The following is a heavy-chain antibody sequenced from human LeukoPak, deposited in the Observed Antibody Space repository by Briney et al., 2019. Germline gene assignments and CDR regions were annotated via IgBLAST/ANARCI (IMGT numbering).Heavy chain of an antibody. V-gene: IGHV1-2*02. CDR1: GGTFSSYA. Sequence: PEASVKVSCKASGGTFSSYAISWVRQAPGQGLEWMGWINPNSGGINYAQKFQGRVTMTRDTSITTAYMELSRLRSDDTAVYYCARDEREYASLAWGQGTLVTVSS. CDR3: ARDEREYASLA. D-gene: IGHD1-1*01. J-gene: IGHJ5*02. CDR2: INPNSGGI.